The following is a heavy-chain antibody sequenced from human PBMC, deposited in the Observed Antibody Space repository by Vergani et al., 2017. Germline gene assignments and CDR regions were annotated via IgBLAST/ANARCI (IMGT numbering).Heavy chain of an antibody. J-gene: IGHJ6*02. CDR2: IYYSGST. CDR3: ARARGTMVREASPYPYYYYYYGMDV. V-gene: IGHV4-59*12. CDR1: GGSISSYY. D-gene: IGHD3-10*01. Sequence: QVQLQESGPGLVKPSETLSLTCTVSGGSISSYYWSWIRQPPGKGLEWIGYIYYSGSTNYNPSLKSRVTISVDTSKNQFSLKLRSVTAADTAVYSGARARGTMVREASPYPYYYYYYGMDVWGQGTTVTVSS.